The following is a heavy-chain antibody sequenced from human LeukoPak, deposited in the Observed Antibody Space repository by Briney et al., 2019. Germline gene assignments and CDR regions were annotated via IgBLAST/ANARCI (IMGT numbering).Heavy chain of an antibody. CDR2: ISGSGGST. J-gene: IGHJ4*02. CDR1: GFTFSSYG. Sequence: PGGTLRLSCAASGFTFSSYGMSWVRQAPGKGLEWVSAISGSGGSTYYADSVKGRFTISRDNSKNTLYLQMNSLRAEDTAVYYCAKVRARYSGSYGGFDYWGQGTLVTVSS. V-gene: IGHV3-23*01. D-gene: IGHD1-26*01. CDR3: AKVRARYSGSYGGFDY.